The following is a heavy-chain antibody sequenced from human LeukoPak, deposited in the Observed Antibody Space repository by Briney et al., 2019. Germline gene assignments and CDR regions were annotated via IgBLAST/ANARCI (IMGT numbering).Heavy chain of an antibody. CDR1: GFSFNSYW. J-gene: IGHJ4*02. CDR3: ARDDHGPRVFDY. CDR2: IKTDGSGI. Sequence: GGSLRLSCAASGFSFNSYWMHWVRQAPGKGLVWVSQIKTDGSGIGYADSVKGRFTISIDRATNTLYLEMNSLRAEDTAVYYCARDDHGPRVFDYWGQGALVIVS. D-gene: IGHD3-10*01. V-gene: IGHV3-74*01.